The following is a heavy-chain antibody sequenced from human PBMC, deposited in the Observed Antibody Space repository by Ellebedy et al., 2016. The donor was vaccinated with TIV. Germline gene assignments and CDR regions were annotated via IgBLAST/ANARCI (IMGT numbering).Heavy chain of an antibody. V-gene: IGHV4-34*01. Sequence: MPSETLSLTCAVYGGSFNGYYWSRIRQPPGKGLEWIGEITHSGSTNYNPSLKSRVTISVDTSKNQFSLNLSSVTAADTAVYYCARGLARDYWGQGTLVTVSS. CDR3: ARGLARDY. CDR2: ITHSGST. CDR1: GGSFNGYY. J-gene: IGHJ4*02.